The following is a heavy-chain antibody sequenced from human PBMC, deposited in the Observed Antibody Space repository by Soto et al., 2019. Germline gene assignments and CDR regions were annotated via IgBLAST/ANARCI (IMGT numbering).Heavy chain of an antibody. CDR2: IDPSDSHV. CDR1: GYRFTSYW. CDR3: ARSELLVFGPDDY. D-gene: IGHD1-26*01. Sequence: HGDSLKISCKGSGYRFTSYWITWVRQRRRKGLEWMGRIDPSDSHVKYSPSLQRHVRISVDKSISTAYLKWSRLKTSDTDMYYCARSELLVFGPDDYWGQGTLVTVSS. V-gene: IGHV5-10-1*01. J-gene: IGHJ4*02.